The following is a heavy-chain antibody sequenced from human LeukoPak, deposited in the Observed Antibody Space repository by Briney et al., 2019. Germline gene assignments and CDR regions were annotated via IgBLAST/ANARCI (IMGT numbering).Heavy chain of an antibody. V-gene: IGHV3-11*03. Sequence: GGSLRLSCAASGFTFSDYYMSWIRQAPGKGLEWVSFISGSGSNTNYADSVKGRFTISRDNAKNSLYLQMNSLRAEDTAVYYCAKRGSSGWYVPAGIDYWGQGTLVTVSS. D-gene: IGHD6-19*01. CDR3: AKRGSSGWYVPAGIDY. J-gene: IGHJ4*02. CDR1: GFTFSDYY. CDR2: ISGSGSNT.